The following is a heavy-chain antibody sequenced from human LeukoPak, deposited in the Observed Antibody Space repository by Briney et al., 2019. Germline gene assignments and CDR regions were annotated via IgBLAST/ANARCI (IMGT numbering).Heavy chain of an antibody. D-gene: IGHD1-1*01. V-gene: IGHV3-48*03. J-gene: IGHJ3*02. Sequence: SGGSLRLSCAASGFTFISYEMNWVRQAPGKGLEWVSYISSGGRSIYYADSVKGRFTISRDKAKNSLYLQMNSLRAGDTAVYYCARDMEPDAFDIWGQGTMVTVSS. CDR1: GFTFISYE. CDR2: ISSGGRSI. CDR3: ARDMEPDAFDI.